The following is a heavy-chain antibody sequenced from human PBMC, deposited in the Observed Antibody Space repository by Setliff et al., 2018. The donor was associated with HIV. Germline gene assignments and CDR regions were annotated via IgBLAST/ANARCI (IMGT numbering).Heavy chain of an antibody. D-gene: IGHD3-10*02. CDR1: GGSFSGYY. Sequence: PSETLSLTCSVFGGSFSGYYWSWIRQLPGKELEWIGEINHSGSSKYNPSLQSRVTISVDTSKNQLSLRVKSMTAADTAVYFCARGRVIAADGPPQIFYHYVVDVWGQGTTVTV. V-gene: IGHV4-34*01. J-gene: IGHJ6*02. CDR3: ARGRVIAADGPPQIFYHYVVDV. CDR2: INHSGSS.